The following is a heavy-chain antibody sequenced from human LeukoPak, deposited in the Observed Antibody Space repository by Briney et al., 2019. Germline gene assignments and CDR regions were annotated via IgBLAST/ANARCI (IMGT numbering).Heavy chain of an antibody. V-gene: IGHV4-34*01. CDR3: ARVGGVRSVDY. CDR2: INHSGST. CDR1: GGSFSGYY. D-gene: IGHD2-8*01. Sequence: SETLSLTCAVYGGSFSGYYWSWIRQPPGKGLEWIGEINHSGSTNYNPSLKSRVTISVDTSKNQFSLKLSSVTAADAAVYYCARVGGVRSVDYWGQGTLVTVSS. J-gene: IGHJ4*02.